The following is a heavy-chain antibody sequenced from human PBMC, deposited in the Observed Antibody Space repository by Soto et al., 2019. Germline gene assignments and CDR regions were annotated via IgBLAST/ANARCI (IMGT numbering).Heavy chain of an antibody. CDR3: ARGRRRFRMIVVVITTGDWFDP. J-gene: IGHJ5*02. Sequence: SETLSLTCAVYGGSFSGYYWSWIRQPPGKWLEWIGEINHSGSTNYNPSLKSRVTISVDTSKNQFSLKLSSVTAADTAVYYCARGRRRFRMIVVVITTGDWFDPWGQGXLVTVYS. D-gene: IGHD3-22*01. V-gene: IGHV4-34*01. CDR2: INHSGST. CDR1: GGSFSGYY.